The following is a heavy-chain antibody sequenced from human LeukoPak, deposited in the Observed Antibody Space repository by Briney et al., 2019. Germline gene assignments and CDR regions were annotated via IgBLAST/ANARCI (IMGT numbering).Heavy chain of an antibody. Sequence: GGSLRLSCAASGFTFNSYSMNWVRQAPGKGLEWVSSICSSSSSIYYADSVKGRFTISRDNAKNSLYLQMNSLRAEDTAVYYCARASGDIVETATMGSYWGQGTLVTVSS. D-gene: IGHD5-18*01. CDR2: ICSSSSSI. CDR3: ARASGDIVETATMGSY. J-gene: IGHJ4*02. V-gene: IGHV3-21*01. CDR1: GFTFNSYS.